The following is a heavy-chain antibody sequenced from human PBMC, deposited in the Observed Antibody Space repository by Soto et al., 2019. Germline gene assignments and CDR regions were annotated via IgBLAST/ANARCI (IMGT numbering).Heavy chain of an antibody. V-gene: IGHV1-8*01. Sequence: ASVKVSCKASGYTFTSYDINWVRQATGQGLEWMGWMNPNSGNTGYAQKFQGRVTMTRNTSISTAYMELSSLRSEDTAVYYCASRTIFGVDTYYYGMDVWGQGTTVTV. CDR2: MNPNSGNT. CDR1: GYTFTSYD. J-gene: IGHJ6*02. CDR3: ASRTIFGVDTYYYGMDV. D-gene: IGHD3-3*01.